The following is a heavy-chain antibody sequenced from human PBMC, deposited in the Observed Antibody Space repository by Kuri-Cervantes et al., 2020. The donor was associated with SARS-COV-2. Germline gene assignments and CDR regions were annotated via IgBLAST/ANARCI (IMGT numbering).Heavy chain of an antibody. CDR2: IYYSGST. V-gene: IGHV4-61*01. CDR1: GGSVSSGSYY. Sequence: SETLSLTCTVSGGSVSSGSYYWSWIRQPPGKGVEWIGYIYYSGSTNYNPSLKSRVTISVDTSKNQYSLKLGSVTAADTAVYYCARGGFGDYVWGSYRTYYYYYGMDVWGQGTRVTVSS. D-gene: IGHD3-16*02. CDR3: ARGGFGDYVWGSYRTYYYYYGMDV. J-gene: IGHJ6*02.